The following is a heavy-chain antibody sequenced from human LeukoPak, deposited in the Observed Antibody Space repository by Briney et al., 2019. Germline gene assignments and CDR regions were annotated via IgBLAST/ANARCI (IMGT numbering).Heavy chain of an antibody. Sequence: SETLSLTCTVSGGSISSYYWSWIRQPPGKGLEWIGYIDDSGTTNYNPSLKSRVTISADTSKNQFSLKLSSVTAADTAVYYCARHRSGWLQSSFDYWGQGTLVTVSS. J-gene: IGHJ4*02. CDR1: GGSISSYY. V-gene: IGHV4-59*08. CDR2: IDDSGTT. D-gene: IGHD5-24*01. CDR3: ARHRSGWLQSSFDY.